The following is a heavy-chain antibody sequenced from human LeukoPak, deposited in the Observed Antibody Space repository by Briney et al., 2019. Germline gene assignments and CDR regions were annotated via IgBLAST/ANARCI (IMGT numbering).Heavy chain of an antibody. D-gene: IGHD4-17*01. V-gene: IGHV1-69*05. CDR3: ARDLWYGDYDGRLGGDY. CDR1: GGTFSSYA. J-gene: IGHJ4*02. CDR2: IPIFGTA. Sequence: SVKVSCKASGGTFSSYAISWVRQAPGQGLEWMGIIPIFGTANYAQKFQGRVTITTDESTSTAYMELSSLRSEDTAVYYCARDLWYGDYDGRLGGDYWGQGTLVTVSS.